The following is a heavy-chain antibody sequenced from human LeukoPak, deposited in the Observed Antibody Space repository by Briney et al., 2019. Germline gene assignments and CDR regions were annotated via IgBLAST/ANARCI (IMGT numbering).Heavy chain of an antibody. V-gene: IGHV1-69*05. CDR3: ARLPHSSSPFDY. Sequence: SVKVSCKASGGTFSSYAISWVRQAPGQGLEWMGGIIPIFGTANYAQKFQGRVTITTDESTSTAYMELSSLKASDTAMYYCARLPHSSSPFDYWGQGTLVTVSS. CDR1: GGTFSSYA. CDR2: IIPIFGTA. D-gene: IGHD6-13*01. J-gene: IGHJ4*02.